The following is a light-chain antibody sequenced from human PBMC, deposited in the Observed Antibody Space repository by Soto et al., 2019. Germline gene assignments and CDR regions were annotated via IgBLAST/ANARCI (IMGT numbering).Light chain of an antibody. Sequence: EIVLTQSPGSLSLSPGERATLSCRASQVVTSNYLAWYQQKPGQAPRLLIYPTSSRATGVPERFSGSGSGTDFTLTISRLEPEDSAVYYCQQYGGSPWTFGQGTKVEIK. CDR1: QVVTSNY. V-gene: IGKV3-20*01. CDR3: QQYGGSPWT. CDR2: PTS. J-gene: IGKJ1*01.